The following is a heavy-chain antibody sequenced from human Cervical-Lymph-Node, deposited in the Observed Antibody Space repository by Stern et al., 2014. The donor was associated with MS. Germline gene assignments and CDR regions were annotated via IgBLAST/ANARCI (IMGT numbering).Heavy chain of an antibody. V-gene: IGHV1-69*01. D-gene: IGHD1-1*01. Sequence: VQLVESGAEVKKPGSSVKVSCKASGGTFRSLAINWVRQAPGQGLEWMGGIIPIIRTANYAQRFLGRVTITADESTNTVYMGLSSLRFEDTAMYYCVSLNDAPPDFWGQGTLVTVSS. CDR1: GGTFRSLA. CDR3: VSLNDAPPDF. J-gene: IGHJ4*02. CDR2: IIPIIRTA.